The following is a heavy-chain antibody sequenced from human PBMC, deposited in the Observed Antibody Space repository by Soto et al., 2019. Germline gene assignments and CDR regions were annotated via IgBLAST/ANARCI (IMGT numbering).Heavy chain of an antibody. CDR2: IYSGGST. CDR1: GFTVSSNY. CDR3: AGPSSGWSAHTGPGYFDL. Sequence: EVQLVETGGGLIQPGGSLRLSCAASGFTVSSNYMSWVRQAPGKGLEWVSVIYSGGSTYYADSVKGRFTIPRDNSKNPLYLQMNSLRAEDTAVYYCAGPSSGWSAHTGPGYFDLWGRGTLVTVSS. V-gene: IGHV3-53*02. J-gene: IGHJ2*01. D-gene: IGHD6-19*01.